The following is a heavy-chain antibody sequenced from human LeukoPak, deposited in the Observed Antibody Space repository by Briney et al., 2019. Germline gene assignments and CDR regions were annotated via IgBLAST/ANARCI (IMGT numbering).Heavy chain of an antibody. J-gene: IGHJ3*01. Sequence: ASVTVSCKASGYTFTGYYMHWVRQAPGQGLEWMGWINPNSGDRNYAQKFQGRVTMARDTSINTAYMELSSLRSDDTAVYYCARGFYYDNSGIDTFDVWGQGTMVTVSS. CDR1: GYTFTGYY. D-gene: IGHD3-22*01. CDR2: INPNSGDR. CDR3: ARGFYYDNSGIDTFDV. V-gene: IGHV1-2*02.